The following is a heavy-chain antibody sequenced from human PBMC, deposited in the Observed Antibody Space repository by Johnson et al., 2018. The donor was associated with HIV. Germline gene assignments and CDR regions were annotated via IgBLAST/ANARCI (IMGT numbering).Heavy chain of an antibody. V-gene: IGHV3-30*04. CDR3: ARDRRVAAITYAFDF. D-gene: IGHD6-13*01. CDR1: GFTFSSYA. J-gene: IGHJ3*01. CDR2: MSYDGSNK. Sequence: QVQLVESGGGVVQPGRSLRLSCAASGFTFSSYAMNWVRQAPGKGLEWVALMSYDGSNKFYADSLKGRFTVSRDISKNTLYLQINGLSAEYTAVYYCARDRRVAAITYAFDFWGQGTMVTVSS.